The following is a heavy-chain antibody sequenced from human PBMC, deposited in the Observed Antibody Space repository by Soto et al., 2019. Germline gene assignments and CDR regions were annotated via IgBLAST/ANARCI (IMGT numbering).Heavy chain of an antibody. J-gene: IGHJ4*02. V-gene: IGHV3-11*01. Sequence: KPGGSLRLSCAASGFTFSDYYMSWIRQAPGKGLEWVPYISSSGSTIYYADSVKGRFTISRDNAKNSLYLQMNSLRAEDTAVYYCARRTVYGGKPETFDYWGQGTLVTVSS. CDR2: ISSSGSTI. D-gene: IGHD2-15*01. CDR3: ARRTVYGGKPETFDY. CDR1: GFTFSDYY.